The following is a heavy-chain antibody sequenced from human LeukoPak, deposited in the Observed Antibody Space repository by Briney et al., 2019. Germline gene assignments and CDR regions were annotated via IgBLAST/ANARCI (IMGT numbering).Heavy chain of an antibody. V-gene: IGHV4-59*01. CDR2: IYYSGST. D-gene: IGHD1-26*01. Sequence: SETLSLTCTVSGGSISSYYWSWIRQPPGKGLEWIGYIYYSGSTNYNPSLKSRVTISVDTSKNQFSLKLSSVTAADTAVYYCARDPTGATTGLDYWGQGTLVTVSS. CDR1: GGSISSYY. CDR3: ARDPTGATTGLDY. J-gene: IGHJ4*02.